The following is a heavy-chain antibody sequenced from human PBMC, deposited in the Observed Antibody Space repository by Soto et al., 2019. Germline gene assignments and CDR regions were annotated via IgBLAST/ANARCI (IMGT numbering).Heavy chain of an antibody. V-gene: IGHV1-18*01. J-gene: IGHJ4*02. CDR3: ARVIRGTYYYDSSGYYSDY. CDR2: ISAYNGNT. D-gene: IGHD3-22*01. CDR1: GYTFTSYG. Sequence: ASVKVSCKASGYTFTSYGISWVRQAPGQGLEWMGWISAYNGNTNYAQKLQGRVTMTTDTSTSTAYMELRSLRSDDTAVYYCARVIRGTYYYDSSGYYSDYWGQGTLVTVSS.